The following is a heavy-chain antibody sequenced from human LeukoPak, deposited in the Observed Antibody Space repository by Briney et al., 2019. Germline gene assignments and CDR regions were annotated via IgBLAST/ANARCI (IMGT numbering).Heavy chain of an antibody. J-gene: IGHJ4*02. V-gene: IGHV3-33*06. CDR3: AKDAQRGFDYSNSLEY. D-gene: IGHD4-11*01. Sequence: GGSLTLPCAASGFTFSHYGMHWARQAPGKGLEGGAVIWSDGTSKYYADSVKGRFTIYRDDSLNRVFLQMNSLRAEDTALYCCAKDAQRGFDYSNSLEYWGQGALVSVSS. CDR2: IWSDGTSK. CDR1: GFTFSHYG.